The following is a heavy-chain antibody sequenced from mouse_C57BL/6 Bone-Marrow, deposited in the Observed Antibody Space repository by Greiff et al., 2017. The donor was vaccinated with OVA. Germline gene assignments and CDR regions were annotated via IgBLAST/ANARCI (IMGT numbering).Heavy chain of an antibody. J-gene: IGHJ3*01. V-gene: IGHV1-52*01. CDR1: GYTFTSYW. CDR2: IDPSDSET. D-gene: IGHD2-4*01. Sequence: QVQLKQPGAELVRPGSSVKLSCKASGYTFTSYWMHWVKQRPIQGLEWIGNIDPSDSETHYNQKFKDKATLTVDKSSSTAYMQLSSLTSEDSAVNDGAGYYDYESPAWFAYWGQGTLVTVSA. CDR3: AGYYDYESPAWFAY.